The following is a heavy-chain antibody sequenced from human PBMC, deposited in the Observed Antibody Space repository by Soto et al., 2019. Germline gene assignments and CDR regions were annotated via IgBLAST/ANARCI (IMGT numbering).Heavy chain of an antibody. CDR1: GGSFSGYY. Sequence: QVQLQQWGAGLLKPSETLSLTCAVYGGSFSGYYWSWIRQPPGKGLEWIGEINHSGSTNYNPSLKSRVTISVDTSKNQFSLKLSSVTAADTAVYYCARYVVVPAARYIPYYYDYMDVWGKGTTVTVSS. CDR3: ARYVVVPAARYIPYYYDYMDV. D-gene: IGHD2-2*01. V-gene: IGHV4-34*01. J-gene: IGHJ6*03. CDR2: INHSGST.